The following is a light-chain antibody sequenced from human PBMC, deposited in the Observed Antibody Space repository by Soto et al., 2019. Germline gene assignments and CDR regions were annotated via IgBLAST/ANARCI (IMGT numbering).Light chain of an antibody. CDR1: QSVSSY. CDR3: QQYNQWPHP. Sequence: EIVLTQSPATLSLSPVEISTLSCRASQSVSSYLAWYQQKPGQAPRLLIYDASNRATGIPARFSASGSGTEFTLTITSLQSEDFAVYYCQQYNQWPHPFGGGTKVDIK. J-gene: IGKJ4*01. CDR2: DAS. V-gene: IGKV3-11*01.